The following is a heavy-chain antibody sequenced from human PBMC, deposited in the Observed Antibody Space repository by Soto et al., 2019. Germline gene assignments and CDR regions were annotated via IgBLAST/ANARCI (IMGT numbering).Heavy chain of an antibody. D-gene: IGHD2-21*02. V-gene: IGHV1-24*01. CDR1: GYTLTELS. CDR3: ATVNQYSTAQNFDY. Sequence: ASVKVSCKVSGYTLTELSMHWVRQAPGKRLEWMGGFDPEDGETIYAQKFQGRVTMTEDTSTDTAYMELSSLRSEDTAVYYCATVNQYSTAQNFDYWGQGTLVTVSS. CDR2: FDPEDGET. J-gene: IGHJ4*02.